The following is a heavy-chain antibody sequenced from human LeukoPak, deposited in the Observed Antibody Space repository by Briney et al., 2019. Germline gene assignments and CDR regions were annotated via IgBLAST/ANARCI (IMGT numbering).Heavy chain of an antibody. J-gene: IGHJ4*01. CDR3: TSGGIVSGDY. CDR1: GGSINSYY. CDR2: IYYSGST. V-gene: IGHV4-59*01. Sequence: KPSETLSLTCTVSGGSINSYYWSWIRQPPGKGLEWIGYIYYSGSTNYNPSLKSRVTISRDTSKNQFSLKLRSVTAADTAVYYCTSGGIVSGDYWGHGTLVTVSS. D-gene: IGHD2/OR15-2a*01.